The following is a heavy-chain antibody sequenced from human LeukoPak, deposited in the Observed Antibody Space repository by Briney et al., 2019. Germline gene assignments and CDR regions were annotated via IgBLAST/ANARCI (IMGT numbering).Heavy chain of an antibody. V-gene: IGHV3-23*01. Sequence: WSLRLSCAASEVTFSSDAMSWVRRAPAKGLEWVSAISGSGGSTYYADSVKGRFTISRDNSKNTLYLQMNSLRAEDTAVYYCARKKTLDYWGQGTLVTVSS. CDR3: ARKKTLDY. D-gene: IGHD1-14*01. CDR2: ISGSGGST. CDR1: EVTFSSDA. J-gene: IGHJ4*02.